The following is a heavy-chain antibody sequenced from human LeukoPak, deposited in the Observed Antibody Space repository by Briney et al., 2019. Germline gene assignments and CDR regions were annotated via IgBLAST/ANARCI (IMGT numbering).Heavy chain of an antibody. CDR3: ARVIDLVVVAARYYYYYYMDV. D-gene: IGHD2-15*01. J-gene: IGHJ6*03. V-gene: IGHV4-34*01. CDR1: GGSFSGYY. CDR2: INHSGST. Sequence: SETLSLTCAVYGGSFSGYYWSWIRQPPGKGLEWIGEINHSGSTNYNPSLKSRVTISVDTSKNQFSLKLSSVTAADTAVYYCARVIDLVVVAARYYYYYYMDVWGKGTTVTVSS.